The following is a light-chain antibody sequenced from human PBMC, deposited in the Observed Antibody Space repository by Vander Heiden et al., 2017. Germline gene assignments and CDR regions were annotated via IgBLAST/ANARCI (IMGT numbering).Light chain of an antibody. J-gene: IGKJ2*01. CDR3: QQYNSYSQYT. Sequence: DIQMTQSPSTLSACVGDRVTITCRASQSISSWLAWYQQKPGKAPKLLIYKASSLESGVPSRFSGSGSGTEFTLTISSLQPDDFATYYCQQYNSYSQYTFGQGTKLEIK. CDR1: QSISSW. V-gene: IGKV1-5*03. CDR2: KAS.